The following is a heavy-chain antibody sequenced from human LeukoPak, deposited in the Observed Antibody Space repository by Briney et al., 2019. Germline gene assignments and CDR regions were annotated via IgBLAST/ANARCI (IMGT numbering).Heavy chain of an antibody. CDR2: IAISSSYI. J-gene: IGHJ4*02. D-gene: IGHD5-18*01. Sequence: GGSLRLSCAASGFTFSSYSMNWVRQAPGKGLEWVSSIAISSSYIHYADSVKGRFTISRDNAKNSLYLQMNSLRAEDTAVYYCARVGKLGTAMVPDEVDYWGQGTLVTVSS. V-gene: IGHV3-21*01. CDR1: GFTFSSYS. CDR3: ARVGKLGTAMVPDEVDY.